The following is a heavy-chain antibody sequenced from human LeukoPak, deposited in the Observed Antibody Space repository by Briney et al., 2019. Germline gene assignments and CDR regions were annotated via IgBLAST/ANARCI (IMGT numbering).Heavy chain of an antibody. Sequence: SVKVSCKASGGTFSSYAISWVRQAPGQGLEWMGRIIPILGIANYAQKFQGRVTIIADKSTSTAYMELSSLRSEDTAVYYCARFDYYYGSGSEIDYWGQGTLVTVSS. J-gene: IGHJ4*02. V-gene: IGHV1-69*04. CDR3: ARFDYYYGSGSEIDY. CDR2: IIPILGIA. CDR1: GGTFSSYA. D-gene: IGHD3-10*01.